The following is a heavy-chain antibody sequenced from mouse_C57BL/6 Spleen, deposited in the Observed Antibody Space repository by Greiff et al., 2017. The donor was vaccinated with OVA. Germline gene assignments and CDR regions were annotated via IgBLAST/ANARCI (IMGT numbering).Heavy chain of an antibody. V-gene: IGHV1-82*01. Sequence: QVQLQQSGPELVKPGASVKISCKASGYAFSSSWMNWVKQRPGKGLEWIGRIYPGDGDTNYNGKFKGKATLTADKSSSTAYMQLSSLTSEDSAVYFCARRDDSNLDYWGEETTLTVSS. CDR1: GYAFSSSW. D-gene: IGHD2-5*01. J-gene: IGHJ2*01. CDR3: ARRDDSNLDY. CDR2: IYPGDGDT.